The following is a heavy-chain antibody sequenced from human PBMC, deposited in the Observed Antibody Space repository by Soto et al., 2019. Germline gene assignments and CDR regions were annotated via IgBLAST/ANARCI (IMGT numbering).Heavy chain of an antibody. Sequence: PGGSLRLSCAASGFTFSSYSMNWVRQAPGKGLEWVSSISSSSSYIYYADSVKGRFTISRDNAKNSLYLQMNSLRAEDTAVYYCARTLGYGDYIGDAFDIWGQGTMVTVSS. CDR3: ARTLGYGDYIGDAFDI. CDR2: ISSSSSYI. J-gene: IGHJ3*02. D-gene: IGHD4-17*01. V-gene: IGHV3-21*01. CDR1: GFTFSSYS.